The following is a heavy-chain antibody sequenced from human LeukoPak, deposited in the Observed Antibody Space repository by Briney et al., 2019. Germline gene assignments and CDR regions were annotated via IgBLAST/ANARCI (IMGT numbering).Heavy chain of an antibody. Sequence: PGGSLRLSCAAPGFTFSSYSMNWVRQAPGKGLEWVSSISSSSSYIYYADSVKGRFTISRDNAKNSLYLQMNSLRAEDTAVYYCARSGAVAGHFDYWGQGTLVTVSS. CDR3: ARSGAVAGHFDY. D-gene: IGHD6-19*01. V-gene: IGHV3-21*01. J-gene: IGHJ4*02. CDR2: ISSSSSYI. CDR1: GFTFSSYS.